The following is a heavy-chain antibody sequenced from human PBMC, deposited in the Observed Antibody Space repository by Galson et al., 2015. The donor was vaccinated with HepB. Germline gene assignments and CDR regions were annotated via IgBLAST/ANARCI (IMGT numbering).Heavy chain of an antibody. D-gene: IGHD6-19*01. CDR3: ARERIAVAVGDY. CDR1: GFTFSSYA. CDR2: ISYDGRNK. V-gene: IGHV3-30*04. Sequence: SLRLSCAASGFTFSSYAMHWVRQAPGKGLEWVAVISYDGRNKYYADSVKGRFTISRDNSKNTLYLQMNSLRAEDTAVYYCARERIAVAVGDYWGQGTLVTVSS. J-gene: IGHJ4*02.